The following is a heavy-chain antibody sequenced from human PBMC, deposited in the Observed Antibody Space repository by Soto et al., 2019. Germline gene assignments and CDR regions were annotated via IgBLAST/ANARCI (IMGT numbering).Heavy chain of an antibody. D-gene: IGHD3-10*01. CDR2: INSDGSRT. CDR3: ARLPSTWFGELTGNFDY. CDR1: GFTFSSYW. Sequence: PXXSLRLSCAASGFTFSSYWMHWVLQAPEKGLMWVSHINSDGSRTTYADSVKGRFTISRDNAKNSLYLQMNSLRAEDTAVYYCARLPSTWFGELTGNFDYWGQGTLVTVSS. V-gene: IGHV3-74*01. J-gene: IGHJ4*02.